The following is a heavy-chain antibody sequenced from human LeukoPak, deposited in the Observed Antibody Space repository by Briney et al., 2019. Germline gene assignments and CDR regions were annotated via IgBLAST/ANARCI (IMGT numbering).Heavy chain of an antibody. Sequence: SETLSLTCTVSGGSISSYYWSWIRQPPGKGLEWIGYIYYSGSTNYNPSLKSRVTISVDTSKEQFSLKLSSVTAADTAVYYCARDPVDQPYWFFDLWGRGTLVTVSS. CDR2: IYYSGST. CDR1: GGSISSYY. V-gene: IGHV4-59*01. D-gene: IGHD2-2*01. CDR3: ARDPVDQPYWFFDL. J-gene: IGHJ2*01.